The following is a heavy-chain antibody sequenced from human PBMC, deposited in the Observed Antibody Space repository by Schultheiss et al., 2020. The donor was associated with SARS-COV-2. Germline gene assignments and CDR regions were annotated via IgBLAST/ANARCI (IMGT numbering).Heavy chain of an antibody. CDR3: AQIRGSTGWFDS. Sequence: SQTLSLTCPVSGGSISSSSYYWSWIRQPAGKGLEWLGRLYTSGTTNYNPSLKNRLTMSVDTSKNQFSLELRSVTAADTAVFYCAQIRGSTGWFDSWGQGALVTVSS. V-gene: IGHV4-61*02. D-gene: IGHD1-1*01. J-gene: IGHJ5*01. CDR2: LYTSGTT. CDR1: GGSISSSSYY.